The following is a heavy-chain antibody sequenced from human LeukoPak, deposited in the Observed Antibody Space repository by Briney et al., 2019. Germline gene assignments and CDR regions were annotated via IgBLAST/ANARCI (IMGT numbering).Heavy chain of an antibody. V-gene: IGHV3-33*01. Sequence: GGSLRLSCAASGFTFSSYGMHWVRQAPGQGLEWVAVIWYDGSNKYYADSVKGRFTISRDNSKNTLYLQMNSLRAEDTAVYYCARGRVPPYYYGMDVWGQGTTVTVSS. CDR1: GFTFSSYG. CDR2: IWYDGSNK. CDR3: ARGRVPPYYYGMDV. J-gene: IGHJ6*02.